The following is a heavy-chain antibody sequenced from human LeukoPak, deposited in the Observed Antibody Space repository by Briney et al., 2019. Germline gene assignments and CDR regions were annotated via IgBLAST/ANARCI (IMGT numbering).Heavy chain of an antibody. CDR2: IYYSGTT. CDR1: GGSMSSYY. D-gene: IGHD1-26*01. CDR3: ARAGIVGASSPIDY. V-gene: IGHV4-59*08. J-gene: IGHJ4*02. Sequence: SETLSLTCTVSGGSMSSYYWSWIRQPPGKGLEWIGYIYYSGTTNYNPSLKSRVTISVDTSKNHFSLKLSSVTAADTAVYYCARAGIVGASSPIDYWGQGTLVTVSS.